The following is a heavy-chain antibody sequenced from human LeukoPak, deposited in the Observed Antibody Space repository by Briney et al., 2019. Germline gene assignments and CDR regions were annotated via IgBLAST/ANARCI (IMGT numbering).Heavy chain of an antibody. D-gene: IGHD3-22*01. CDR3: ASASRYYYDSSGYYSERG. J-gene: IGHJ4*02. V-gene: IGHV1-8*03. CDR2: MNPNSGNT. Sequence: GASVKVSCKASGYTFTSYDINWVRQATGQGLEWMGWMNPNSGNTGYAQKFQGRVTITADKSTSTAYMELSSLRSEDTAVYYCASASRYYYDSSGYYSERGWGQGTLVTVSS. CDR1: GYTFTSYD.